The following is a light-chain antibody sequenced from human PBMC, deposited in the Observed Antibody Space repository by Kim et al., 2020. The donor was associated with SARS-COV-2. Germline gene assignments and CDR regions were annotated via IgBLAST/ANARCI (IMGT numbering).Light chain of an antibody. J-gene: IGKJ2*01. CDR1: QSVATN. CDR3: QQYKNWPSYT. Sequence: VAPRERVTHSGRASQSVATNLAWYQQKPGQSPRLVIYGASTRATGIPARFSGSGSGTEFTLSITSLQSEDFAVYYCQQYKNWPSYTFGQGTKLEI. CDR2: GAS. V-gene: IGKV3-15*01.